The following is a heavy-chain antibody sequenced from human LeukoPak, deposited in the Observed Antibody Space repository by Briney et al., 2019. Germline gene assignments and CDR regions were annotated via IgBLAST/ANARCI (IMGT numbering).Heavy chain of an antibody. D-gene: IGHD3-22*01. CDR1: GFTFSSYA. CDR2: ISGSGGST. CDR3: AKEDYDSSGYYAYYFDY. Sequence: GGSLGLSCAASGFTFSSYAMSWVRQAPGKGLEWVSAISGSGGSTYYADSVKGRFTISRDNSKNTLYLQMNSLRAEDTAVYYCAKEDYDSSGYYAYYFDYWGQGTLVTVSS. J-gene: IGHJ4*02. V-gene: IGHV3-23*01.